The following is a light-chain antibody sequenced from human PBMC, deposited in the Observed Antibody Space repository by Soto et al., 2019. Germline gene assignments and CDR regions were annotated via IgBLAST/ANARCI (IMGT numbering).Light chain of an antibody. J-gene: IGKJ1*01. CDR3: LQDSNYPWT. CDR2: AAY. CDR1: QGIRND. Sequence: AIQMSQSPSSLSASVGDRVTMTCRASQGIRNDLGWYQQKPGKAPKLLIYAAYSLQSGVPSRFSGSASGTDFTLTISSLQPEDFATYYCLQDSNYPWTFGQGKKVDMK. V-gene: IGKV1-6*01.